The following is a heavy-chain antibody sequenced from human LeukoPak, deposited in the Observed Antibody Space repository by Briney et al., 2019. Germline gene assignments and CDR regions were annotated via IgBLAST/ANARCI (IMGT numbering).Heavy chain of an antibody. Sequence: PSETLSLTCTVSGGSISPYYWSWIRQPPGRGLEWIGYIYYSGSTNYNPSLKSRVTISVDTSKNQFSLKLSSVTAADTAVYYCARRSSGWYYFDYWGQGTLVTVSS. D-gene: IGHD6-19*01. J-gene: IGHJ4*02. CDR1: GGSISPYY. CDR2: IYYSGST. CDR3: ARRSSGWYYFDY. V-gene: IGHV4-59*01.